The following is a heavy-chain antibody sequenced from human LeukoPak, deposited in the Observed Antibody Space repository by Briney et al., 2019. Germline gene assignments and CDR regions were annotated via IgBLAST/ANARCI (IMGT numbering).Heavy chain of an antibody. CDR1: GGPHRRSKR. J-gene: IGHJ3*02. Sequence: GTLSLPRGVSGGPHRRSKRGRWVGPPPGEGRVWSGEISHSGSTNYNPSLKCRVTISVDKSKNQFSLKLSSVTAADTAVYYCARDLGIAVAKDAFDIWGQGTMVTVSS. CDR3: ARDLGIAVAKDAFDI. V-gene: IGHV4-4*02. CDR2: ISHSGST. D-gene: IGHD6-19*01.